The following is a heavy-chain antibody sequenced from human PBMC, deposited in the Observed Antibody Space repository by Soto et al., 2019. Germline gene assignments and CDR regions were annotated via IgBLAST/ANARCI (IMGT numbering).Heavy chain of an antibody. CDR2: IRYDGSNK. CDR3: ARVKQGSGGYDSSFDY. V-gene: IGHV3-33*01. CDR1: GFIFSSYG. Sequence: QVQLVESGGGVVQPGGSLRLSCAPSGFIFSSYGMHWVRQAPGKGLEWVAVIRYDGSNKYYADSVKGRFTISRDNSKNTLYLKMNSLRAEDTAVYYCARVKQGSGGYDSSFDYWGQGTLVTVSS. J-gene: IGHJ4*02. D-gene: IGHD5-12*01.